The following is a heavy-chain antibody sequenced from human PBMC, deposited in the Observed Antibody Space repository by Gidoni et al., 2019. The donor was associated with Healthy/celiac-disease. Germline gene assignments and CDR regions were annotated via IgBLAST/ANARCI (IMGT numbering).Heavy chain of an antibody. CDR3: AREGSTWEEDAFDI. D-gene: IGHD1-26*01. CDR2: ISSGSNYI. J-gene: IGHJ3*02. Sequence: EVQLVESGGGLVKPGGSLRLSCAASGFTFSSYSVNWVRQAPGKGLEWVSSISSGSNYIYYADSVKGRFTISRDNAKNSLYLQMNSLRAEDTAVYYCAREGSTWEEDAFDIWGQGTMVTVSS. V-gene: IGHV3-21*01. CDR1: GFTFSSYS.